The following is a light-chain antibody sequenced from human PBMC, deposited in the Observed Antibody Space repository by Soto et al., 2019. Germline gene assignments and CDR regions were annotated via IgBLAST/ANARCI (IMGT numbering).Light chain of an antibody. CDR1: QSVRSY. Sequence: EIVLTQSPATLSLSPGERATLSCRASQSVRSYLAWYQQKPGQAPRLLIYDASNRATGIPARFSGSGSGTDFTLTISSLEPEDFAVYYCQQRSNWPPITFGQGTRLEN. CDR2: DAS. CDR3: QQRSNWPPIT. J-gene: IGKJ5*01. V-gene: IGKV3-11*01.